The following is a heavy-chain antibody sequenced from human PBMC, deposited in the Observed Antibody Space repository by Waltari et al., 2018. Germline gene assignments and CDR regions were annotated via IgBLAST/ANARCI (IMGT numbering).Heavy chain of an antibody. V-gene: IGHV3-7*01. Sequence: EVQLVESGGGLAQPGGSLRLSCAASGLSFSNYWMTWVRQASGKGREWVANIKEEGSEKDYMDSVKGRFTSSRDNAKNSLYLQMNNLRVEDTAVYYCTRGGRDSSWYWRDWGQGTLVTVSS. D-gene: IGHD6-13*01. J-gene: IGHJ4*02. CDR1: GLSFSNYW. CDR3: TRGGRDSSWYWRD. CDR2: IKEEGSEK.